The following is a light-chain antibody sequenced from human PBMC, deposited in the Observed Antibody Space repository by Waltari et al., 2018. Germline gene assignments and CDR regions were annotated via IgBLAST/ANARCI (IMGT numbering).Light chain of an antibody. CDR2: DNN. Sequence: QSVLTQPPSVSAAPGQQVTISCSGRSSNLGNYSVSWYHQLPGATPKLLIYDNNKRPSGISGRFSASKSGTSATLDITGLQIGDEADYYCAAWDNSLTAVVFGGGTKLTVL. CDR3: AAWDNSLTAVV. CDR1: SSNLGNYS. V-gene: IGLV1-51*01. J-gene: IGLJ2*01.